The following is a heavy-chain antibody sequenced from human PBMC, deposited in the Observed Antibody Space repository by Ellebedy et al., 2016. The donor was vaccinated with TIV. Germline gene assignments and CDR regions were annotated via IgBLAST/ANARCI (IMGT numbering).Heavy chain of an antibody. CDR1: GFTFTSFA. Sequence: PGGSLRLSCAASGFTFTSFAMSWVRQAPGKGLEWVSTISHTGTRTYYADSVEGRFTISRDTSKKTLYLQMNSLRAEDTAVYYCAEGRGGGSDSSAPRYYFDYWGLGTLVTVSS. J-gene: IGHJ4*02. D-gene: IGHD3-22*01. CDR3: AEGRGGGSDSSAPRYYFDY. V-gene: IGHV3-23*01. CDR2: ISHTGTRT.